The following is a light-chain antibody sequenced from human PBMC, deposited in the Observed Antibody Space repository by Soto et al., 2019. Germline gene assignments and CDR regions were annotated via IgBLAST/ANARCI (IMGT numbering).Light chain of an antibody. V-gene: IGKV1D-8*01. Sequence: VILMTQSPTLVCSCTVDIVTITCRMSQGINSYLAWYQQKPGKAPELLIYAASTLQSGVPARFSGSGSGTDFTLTISSLQSQDFATYYCQQYHSFPLTFGGGTKVDI. CDR1: QGINSY. J-gene: IGKJ4*01. CDR3: QQYHSFPLT. CDR2: AAS.